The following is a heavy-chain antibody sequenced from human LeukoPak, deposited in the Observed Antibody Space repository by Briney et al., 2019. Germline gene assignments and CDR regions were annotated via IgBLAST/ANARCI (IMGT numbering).Heavy chain of an antibody. Sequence: SGTLSLTCAVSGGSISSDNWWSWVRQPPGKRLEWIGEIHHRGGTNYNPSLQSRVTISVNKSNNHFSLRLTSVTAADTAVYYCTTNGWYCLDHWGQGALVTVSS. V-gene: IGHV4-4*02. CDR1: GGSISSDNW. J-gene: IGHJ1*01. CDR2: IHHRGGT. CDR3: TTNGWYCLDH. D-gene: IGHD6-19*01.